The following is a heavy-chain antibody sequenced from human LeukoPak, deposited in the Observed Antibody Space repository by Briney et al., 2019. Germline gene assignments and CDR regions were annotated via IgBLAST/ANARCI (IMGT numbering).Heavy chain of an antibody. J-gene: IGHJ5*02. Sequence: ASVKVSCKASGYTFTNYDINWVRQATGQGLEWMGWMNPNSGTTGYAQKFQGRVTMTEDTSTDTAYMELSSLRSEDTALYYCAKDIDTMVRGVILVSWGQGTLVTVSS. CDR1: GYTFTNYD. CDR3: AKDIDTMVRGVILVS. CDR2: MNPNSGTT. D-gene: IGHD3-10*01. V-gene: IGHV1-8*02.